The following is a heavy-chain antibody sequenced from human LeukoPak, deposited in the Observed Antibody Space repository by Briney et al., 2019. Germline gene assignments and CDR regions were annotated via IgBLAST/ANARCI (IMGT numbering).Heavy chain of an antibody. CDR3: ARGGHYRLHYYENAGDY. J-gene: IGHJ4*02. CDR2: INPNSGGT. D-gene: IGHD3-22*01. Sequence: ASVKVSCKASGYTFTGYYMHWVRQAPGQGLEWMGWINPNSGGTNYAQKFQGRVTMTRDTSISTAYMELSRLRSDDTAVYYCARGGHYRLHYYENAGDYWGQGTLVTVSS. CDR1: GYTFTGYY. V-gene: IGHV1-2*02.